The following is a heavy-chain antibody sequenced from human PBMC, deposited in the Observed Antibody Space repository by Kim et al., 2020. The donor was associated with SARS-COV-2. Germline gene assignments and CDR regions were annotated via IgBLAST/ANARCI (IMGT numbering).Heavy chain of an antibody. J-gene: IGHJ4*02. CDR2: IYSGGST. CDR3: ASSQRNYYILF. D-gene: IGHD3-9*01. Sequence: GGSLRLSCAASGFTVSSNYMSWVRQAPGKGLEWVSVIYSGGSTDYADSVTGRFTISRDNSKNTLYLQMNRLRAEDTAVYYCASSQRNYYILFWGQGTLVT. CDR1: GFTVSSNY. V-gene: IGHV3-66*01.